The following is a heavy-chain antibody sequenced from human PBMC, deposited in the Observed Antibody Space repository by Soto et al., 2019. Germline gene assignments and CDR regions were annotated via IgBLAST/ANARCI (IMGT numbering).Heavy chain of an antibody. CDR1: GGSISSGDYY. Sequence: QVQLQESGPGLVKPSQTLSLTCTVSGGSISSGDYYWSWIRQPPGKGLDWIGYIYYSGSTYYNPSLKSRVTLSVDTTKNQFSLKLSRVTGADTAVYSCAGACRLYVGGSYRNYYFDYWGQGTLVTVSS. J-gene: IGHJ4*02. V-gene: IGHV4-30-4*01. CDR2: IYYSGST. CDR3: AGACRLYVGGSYRNYYFDY. D-gene: IGHD3-16*02.